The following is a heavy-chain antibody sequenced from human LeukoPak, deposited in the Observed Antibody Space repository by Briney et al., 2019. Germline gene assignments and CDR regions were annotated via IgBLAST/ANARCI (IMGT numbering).Heavy chain of an antibody. Sequence: GGSLTLSCAASGIAVIGNYKSWVRQPPGKGLEWVSFISINTDTFYADSVRGRFTISRDSSKNTLFLQMNSLRDEDSAVYYCAIAQSWDELFDSWGQGTLVTVSS. V-gene: IGHV3-53*01. D-gene: IGHD1-26*01. CDR1: GIAVIGNY. CDR3: AIAQSWDELFDS. J-gene: IGHJ4*02. CDR2: ISINTDT.